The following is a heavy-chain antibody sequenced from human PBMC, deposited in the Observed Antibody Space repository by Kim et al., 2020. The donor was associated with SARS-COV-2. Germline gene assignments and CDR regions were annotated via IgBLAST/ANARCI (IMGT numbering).Heavy chain of an antibody. CDR3: ARVTTLGQLARFDY. CDR1: GFTFSSYS. Sequence: GGSLRLSCAASGFTFSSYSMNWVRQAPGKGLEWVSSISSSSSYIYYADSVKGRFTISRDNAKNSLYLQMNSLRAEDTAVYYCARVTTLGQLARFDYWGQGTLVTVPS. J-gene: IGHJ4*02. CDR2: ISSSSSYI. D-gene: IGHD6-6*01. V-gene: IGHV3-21*01.